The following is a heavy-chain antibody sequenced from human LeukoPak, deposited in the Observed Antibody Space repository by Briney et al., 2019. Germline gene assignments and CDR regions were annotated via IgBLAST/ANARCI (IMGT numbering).Heavy chain of an antibody. V-gene: IGHV3-7*01. CDR2: IKQDGSEK. D-gene: IGHD4-17*01. CDR3: ARDFYGDYALSAFDI. J-gene: IGHJ3*02. Sequence: GGSLRLSCAASGFTFSNYWMSWVRQAPGKGLEWVANIKQDGSEKYYVDSVKGRFTIPRDNAKNSLYLQMNSLRAEDTAVYYCARDFYGDYALSAFDIWGQGTMVTVSS. CDR1: GFTFSNYW.